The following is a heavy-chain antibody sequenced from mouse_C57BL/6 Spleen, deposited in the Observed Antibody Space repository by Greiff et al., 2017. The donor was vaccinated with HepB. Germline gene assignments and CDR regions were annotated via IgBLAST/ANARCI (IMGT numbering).Heavy chain of an antibody. CDR2: ISSGGDYI. CDR3: TRDYYGSSDVLCDY. Sequence: EVQLVESGEGLVKPGGSLKLSCAASGFTFSSYAMSWVRPTPEKRLEWVAYISSGGDYIYYADTVKGRFTISRDNARNTLYLQMSSLKSEDTAMYYCTRDYYGSSDVLCDYWGQGTTLTVSS. CDR1: GFTFSSYA. V-gene: IGHV5-9-1*02. J-gene: IGHJ2*01. D-gene: IGHD1-1*01.